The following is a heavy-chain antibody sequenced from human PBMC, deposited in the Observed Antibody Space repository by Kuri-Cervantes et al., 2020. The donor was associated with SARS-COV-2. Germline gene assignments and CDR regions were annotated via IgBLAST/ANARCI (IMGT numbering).Heavy chain of an antibody. J-gene: IGHJ4*02. CDR1: GGSISSSSYY. CDR2: IYYSGST. V-gene: IGHV4-39*01. Sequence: GSLRLSCTVSGGSISSSSYYWGWIRQPPGKGLEWIGSIYYSGSTYYNPSLKSRVTISVDTSKNQFSLKLSSVTAADTAVYYCASHVVVPAAPLDYWGQGTLVTVSS. D-gene: IGHD2-2*01. CDR3: ASHVVVPAAPLDY.